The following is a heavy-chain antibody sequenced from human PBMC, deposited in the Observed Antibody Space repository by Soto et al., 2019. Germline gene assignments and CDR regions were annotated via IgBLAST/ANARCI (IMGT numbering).Heavy chain of an antibody. J-gene: IGHJ6*02. V-gene: IGHV3-23*01. CDR3: AKASKSVAPTYYYYGMDV. D-gene: IGHD5-12*01. Sequence: GGSLRLSCAASGFTFSSYAMSWVRQAPGKGLEWVSAISGSGGSTYYADSVKGRFTISRDNSKNTLYLQMNSLRAEDTAVYYCAKASKSVAPTYYYYGMDVWGQGTTVTVSS. CDR2: ISGSGGST. CDR1: GFTFSSYA.